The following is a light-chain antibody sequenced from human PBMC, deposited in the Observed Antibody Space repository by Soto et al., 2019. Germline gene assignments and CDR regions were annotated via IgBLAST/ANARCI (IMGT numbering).Light chain of an antibody. V-gene: IGLV2-8*01. CDR3: SSFAGNNYRGV. Sequence: QSVLTQPPSASASPGQSVTISCTGTSSDVGGYNYVSWYQQRPGKAPKLMIYEVSQRPSGVPDRFSGSKSGNTATLTVSGLQAEDEADYYCSSFAGNNYRGVFGSGTKLTVL. J-gene: IGLJ1*01. CDR1: SSDVGGYNY. CDR2: EVS.